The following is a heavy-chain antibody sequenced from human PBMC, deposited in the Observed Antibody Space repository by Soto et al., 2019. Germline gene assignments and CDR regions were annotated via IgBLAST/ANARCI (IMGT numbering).Heavy chain of an antibody. V-gene: IGHV1-18*01. J-gene: IGHJ4*02. D-gene: IGHD1-1*01. CDR1: GYTFTSYG. CDR3: ARGRYGDY. Sequence: QVHLVQSGAEVRKPGASVKVSCKGSGYTFTSYGITWVRQAPGQGLEWMGWISAHNGKTNYAQKLQGRATVTRDTSTSTAYMELRSLRSDDTAVYYCARGRYGDYWGQGALVTVSS. CDR2: ISAHNGKT.